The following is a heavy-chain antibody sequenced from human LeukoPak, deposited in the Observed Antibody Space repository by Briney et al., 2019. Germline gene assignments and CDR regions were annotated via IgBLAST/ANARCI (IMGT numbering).Heavy chain of an antibody. J-gene: IGHJ3*02. D-gene: IGHD3-22*01. V-gene: IGHV4-34*01. Sequence: SETLSLTCAGYGGSFSGYYWSWIRQPPGKGLEWIGEINHSGSTNYNPSLKSRVTISVDTSKNQFSLKLSSVTAADTAVYYCARLYDSSGYYRDTKDHQGDAFDIWGQGTMVTVSS. CDR2: INHSGST. CDR1: GGSFSGYY. CDR3: ARLYDSSGYYRDTKDHQGDAFDI.